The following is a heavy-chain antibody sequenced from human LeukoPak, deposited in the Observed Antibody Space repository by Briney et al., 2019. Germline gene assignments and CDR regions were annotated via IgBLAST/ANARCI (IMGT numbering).Heavy chain of an antibody. D-gene: IGHD3-22*01. Sequence: SETLSLTCTVSGDSVSSGAYYWNWIRQQPGKGLEWLGYVYYSGGTYYNPSLKSRVAISIDTSRNQFSLKLSSVTAADTAVYYCARGPRSRGYWGQGTLVTVSS. J-gene: IGHJ4*02. CDR3: ARGPRSRGY. CDR2: VYYSGGT. V-gene: IGHV4-31*03. CDR1: GDSVSSGAYY.